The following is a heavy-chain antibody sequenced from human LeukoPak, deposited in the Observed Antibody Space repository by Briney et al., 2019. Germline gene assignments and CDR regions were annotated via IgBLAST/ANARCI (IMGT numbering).Heavy chain of an antibody. J-gene: IGHJ4*02. CDR3: ARDQDGGKYYYESSGYSH. Sequence: NPGESLRLSCAASGFTFSSYGLNWVRQAPGKGLEWVSTISSGGHIYYEDSVKGRFTISRDSAKNSLYLQMNSLRAEDTAVYYCARDQDGGKYYYESSGYSHWGQGILVTVSS. V-gene: IGHV3-21*01. D-gene: IGHD3-22*01. CDR1: GFTFSSYG. CDR2: ISSGGHI.